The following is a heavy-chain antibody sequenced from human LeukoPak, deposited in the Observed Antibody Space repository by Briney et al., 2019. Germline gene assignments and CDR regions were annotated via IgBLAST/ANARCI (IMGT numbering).Heavy chain of an antibody. V-gene: IGHV4-39*07. J-gene: IGHJ4*02. D-gene: IGHD2-15*01. CDR3: ARVTGYVIEDNFDD. CDR2: IYYSGST. CDR1: GGSISSSSYY. Sequence: SETLSLTCTVSGGSISSSSYYWGWIRQPPGKGLEWIGSIYYSGSTYYNPSLKSRVTISVDTSKKQFSLKLRSVTAADTAVYYCARVTGYVIEDNFDDWGQGTLVTVSS.